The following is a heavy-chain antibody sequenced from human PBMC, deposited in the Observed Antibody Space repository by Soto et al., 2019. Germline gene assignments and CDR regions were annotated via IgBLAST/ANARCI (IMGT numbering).Heavy chain of an antibody. CDR3: AHRQRTVYFDY. J-gene: IGHJ4*02. D-gene: IGHD4-17*01. V-gene: IGHV2-5*08. CDR1: GFSLSTSGMC. Sequence: PTLVNPTQTLTLTCTFSGFSLSTSGMCVSWIRQPPGKALEWLALIYWDDDKRYSPSLKSRLTITEDTSKNQVVLTMTNMDPVDTATYYCAHRQRTVYFDYWGQGTLVTVSS. CDR2: IYWDDDK.